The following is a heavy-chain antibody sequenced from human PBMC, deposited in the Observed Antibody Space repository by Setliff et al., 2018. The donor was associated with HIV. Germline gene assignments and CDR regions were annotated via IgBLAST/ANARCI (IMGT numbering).Heavy chain of an antibody. J-gene: IGHJ4*02. Sequence: GASVKVSCKASGYAFTSQFMHWVRQAPGQGLEWMGIISPSGDRTTYAQRFRGRVTMTSDTSTGTVYMELSSLRSEDTAVYYCARDLAAVRHYYWGQGTLVTVSS. D-gene: IGHD6-13*01. CDR2: ISPSGDRT. V-gene: IGHV1-46*01. CDR1: GYAFTSQF. CDR3: ARDLAAVRHYY.